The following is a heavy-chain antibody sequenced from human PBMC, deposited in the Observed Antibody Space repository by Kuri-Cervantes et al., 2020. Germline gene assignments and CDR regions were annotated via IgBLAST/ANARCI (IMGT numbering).Heavy chain of an antibody. CDR3: ARDRGYSGYGTDY. Sequence: GESLKISCAASGFSFSSYWMTWVRQVPGKGLEWVANIKEDGSEKYYVDSVKGRFTISRDNAKNSLYLQMNSLRVEDTAVYYCARDRGYSGYGTDYWGQGTLVTVSS. J-gene: IGHJ4*02. CDR1: GFSFSSYW. CDR2: IKEDGSEK. V-gene: IGHV3-7*01. D-gene: IGHD5-12*01.